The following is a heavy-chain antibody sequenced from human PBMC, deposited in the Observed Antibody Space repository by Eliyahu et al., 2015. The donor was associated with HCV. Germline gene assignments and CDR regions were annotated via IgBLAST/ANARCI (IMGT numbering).Heavy chain of an antibody. V-gene: IGHV3-15*01. Sequence: EVQLVESGXGLVKPGGSLXLSCXASGFTXGNAWMXWVRQAPGKGLXWVARIKGKIDGXTRDFAAPVKGRFSISRVDSKNTVYLHMSSLKSEDAGVYYCTSGLGKSDFDYWGQGTLITVSS. J-gene: IGHJ4*02. CDR3: TSGLGKSDFDY. D-gene: IGHD3-3*01. CDR2: IKGKIDGXTR. CDR1: GFTXGNAW.